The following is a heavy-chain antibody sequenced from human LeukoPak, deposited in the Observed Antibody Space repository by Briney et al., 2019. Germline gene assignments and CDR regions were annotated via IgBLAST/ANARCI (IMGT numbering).Heavy chain of an antibody. CDR1: GFIFSDHY. V-gene: IGHV3-11*01. D-gene: IGHD3-10*01. CDR3: ARLRGLIDH. J-gene: IGHJ4*02. Sequence: GGSLRLSCAASGFIFSDHYMSWIRQAPGKGLEGVAYINSDSTTLYYADSVKGRFTASRDNAKNSLYLHMNSLGVDDTAVYYCARLRGLIDHWGQGALVTVSS. CDR2: INSDSTTL.